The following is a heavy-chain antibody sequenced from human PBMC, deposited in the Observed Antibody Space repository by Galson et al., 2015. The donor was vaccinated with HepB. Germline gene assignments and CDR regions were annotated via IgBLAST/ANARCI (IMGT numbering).Heavy chain of an antibody. Sequence: RQAPGKGLEWVSVIYSDGDTYYGNAVKGRFTISRDHSKNTLYLQMNNLRAEDTAVYYCARDRRGAGYDYGWYYFDYWGQGALVTVSS. V-gene: IGHV3-66*01. CDR3: ARDRRGAGYDYGWYYFDY. D-gene: IGHD3-16*01. CDR2: IYSDGDT. J-gene: IGHJ4*02.